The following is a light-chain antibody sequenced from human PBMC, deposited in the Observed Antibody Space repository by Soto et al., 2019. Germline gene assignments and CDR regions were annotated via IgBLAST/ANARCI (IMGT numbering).Light chain of an antibody. J-gene: IGKJ4*01. V-gene: IGKV3-11*01. Sequence: EIVLTQSPAILSLSPGEGATLSCRASQSIATNLAWYQQKPGQPPRLLIYDASDRATGIPARFSGSGSGADFTLTISSLVPEDVAVYYCQHRREWPPGASFGGGTKVEI. CDR2: DAS. CDR3: QHRREWPPGAS. CDR1: QSIATN.